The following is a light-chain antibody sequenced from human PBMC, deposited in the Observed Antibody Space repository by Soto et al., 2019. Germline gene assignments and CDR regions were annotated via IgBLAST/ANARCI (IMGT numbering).Light chain of an antibody. CDR3: SSYTSGSTWV. Sequence: QSVLTQPASVSGSPGQSITISCTGTSSDVGAYNYVSWYQQHPGKAPKLMIYEVSNRPSGVSNRFSGSKSGNTASLTISGLQAEDEGDYYCSSYTSGSTWVFGGGTKVTGL. CDR1: SSDVGAYNY. V-gene: IGLV2-14*01. CDR2: EVS. J-gene: IGLJ3*02.